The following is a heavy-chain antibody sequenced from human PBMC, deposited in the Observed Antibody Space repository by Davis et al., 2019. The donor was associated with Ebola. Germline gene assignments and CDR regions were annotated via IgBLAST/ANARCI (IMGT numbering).Heavy chain of an antibody. Sequence: GESLKISCAASGFTISDFYMSWIRQAPGKGLEWVSYISSSGSTIYYADSVKGRFTISRDNAKNSLYLQMNSLRAEDTAVYYCARVLCSGGSCYDYYGMDVWGQGTTVTVSS. CDR1: GFTISDFY. J-gene: IGHJ6*02. D-gene: IGHD2-15*01. CDR2: ISSSGSTI. V-gene: IGHV3-11*01. CDR3: ARVLCSGGSCYDYYGMDV.